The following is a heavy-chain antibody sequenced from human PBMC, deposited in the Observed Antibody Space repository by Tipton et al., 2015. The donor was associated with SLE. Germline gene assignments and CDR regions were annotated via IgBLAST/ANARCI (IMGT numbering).Heavy chain of an antibody. V-gene: IGHV4-39*07. CDR1: GGSISSYY. CDR3: AGMSYPREGYFDY. J-gene: IGHJ4*02. Sequence: GLVKPSETLSLTCTVSGGSISSYYWGWIRQPPGKGLEWIGSIYYSGSTYYNPSLKSRVTISVDTSKNQCSLKLSSVTAADTAVYYCAGMSYPREGYFDYWGQGTLVTVSS. D-gene: IGHD1-26*01. CDR2: IYYSGST.